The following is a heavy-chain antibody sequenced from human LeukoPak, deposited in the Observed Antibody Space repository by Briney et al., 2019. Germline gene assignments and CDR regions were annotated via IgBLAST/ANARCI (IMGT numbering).Heavy chain of an antibody. CDR2: IYHSGST. D-gene: IGHD1-1*01. CDR1: GGSINVADHY. V-gene: IGHV4-30-2*06. J-gene: IGHJ4*02. CDR3: ARALSTGPTYYFDY. Sequence: ASETLSLTCTVSGGSINVADHYWTWIRQSPGKGLEWIGYIYHSGSTYYNPSLKSRVTISVDRSKNQFSLKLSSVTAADTAVYYCARALSTGPTYYFDYWGQGTLVTVSS.